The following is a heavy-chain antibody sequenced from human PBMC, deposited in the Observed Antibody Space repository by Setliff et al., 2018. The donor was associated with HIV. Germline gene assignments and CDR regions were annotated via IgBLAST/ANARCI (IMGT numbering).Heavy chain of an antibody. CDR1: GFTFTTST. D-gene: IGHD4-17*01. CDR2: IVVGSGNT. CDR3: AAGNYGDYGRFDY. Sequence: SVKVSCKTSGFTFTTSTMQWVRQARGQRLEWIGWIVVGSGNTNYAQKFPERVTITRDMSTNTAYMELSSLSFEDAAVYYCAAGNYGDYGRFDYWGQGTLVTVSS. V-gene: IGHV1-58*02. J-gene: IGHJ4*02.